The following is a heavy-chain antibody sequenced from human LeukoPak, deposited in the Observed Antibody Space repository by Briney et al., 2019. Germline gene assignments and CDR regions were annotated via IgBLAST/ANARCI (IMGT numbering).Heavy chain of an antibody. CDR2: IIPIFGTA. V-gene: IGHV1-69*05. Sequence: ASVKVSCEASGGTFSSYAISWVRQAPGQGLEWMGGIIPIFGTANYAQKFQGRVTITTDESTSTAYMELSSLRSEDTAVYYCARVRQYSSSWLPYYYYMDVWGKGTTVTVSS. CDR3: ARVRQYSSSWLPYYYYMDV. J-gene: IGHJ6*03. D-gene: IGHD6-13*01. CDR1: GGTFSSYA.